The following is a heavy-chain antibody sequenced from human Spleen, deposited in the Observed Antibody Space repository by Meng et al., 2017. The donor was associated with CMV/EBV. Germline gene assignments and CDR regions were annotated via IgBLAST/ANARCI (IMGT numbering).Heavy chain of an antibody. CDR1: GFTFSSYA. D-gene: IGHD3-22*01. CDR3: ATQRTLNYYDSSGYFDY. Sequence: GESLKISCAASGFTFSSYAMSWVRQAPGKGLEWVSAISGSGGSTYYADSVKGRFTISRDNSKNTLYLQMNSLRAEDTAVYYCATQRTLNYYDSSGYFDYWGQGTLVTVS. CDR2: ISGSGGST. V-gene: IGHV3-23*01. J-gene: IGHJ4*02.